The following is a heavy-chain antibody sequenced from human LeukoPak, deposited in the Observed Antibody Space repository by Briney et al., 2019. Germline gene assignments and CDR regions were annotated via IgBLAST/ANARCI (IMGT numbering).Heavy chain of an antibody. D-gene: IGHD1-26*01. CDR1: GFTSGSYW. Sequence: PGGSLRLSCAASGFTSGSYWMHWVRQAPGKELVWVSRIHTDGGDTIYADSVKGRFTISRDNAKNTLFLQMNSLRAEDTAVYYCARDEKIVGASGQDYWGQGTLVTVSS. CDR3: ARDEKIVGASGQDY. V-gene: IGHV3-74*01. J-gene: IGHJ4*02. CDR2: IHTDGGDT.